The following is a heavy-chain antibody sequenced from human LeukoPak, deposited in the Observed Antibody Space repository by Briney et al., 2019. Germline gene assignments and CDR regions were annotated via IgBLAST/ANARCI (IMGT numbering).Heavy chain of an antibody. CDR1: GGSISSYY. CDR2: IYYSGST. CDR3: ARAHTAMVYYFDY. D-gene: IGHD5-18*01. J-gene: IGHJ4*02. V-gene: IGHV4-59*01. Sequence: PSETLSLTCTVSGGSISSYYWSWIRQPPGKGLEWIGYIYYSGSTNYNPSLKSRVTISVDTSKNQFSLELSSVTAADTAVYYCARAHTAMVYYFDYWGQGTLVTVSS.